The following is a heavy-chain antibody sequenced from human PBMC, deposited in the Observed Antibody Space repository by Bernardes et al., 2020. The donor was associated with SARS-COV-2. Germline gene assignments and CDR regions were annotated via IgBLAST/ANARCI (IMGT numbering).Heavy chain of an antibody. J-gene: IGHJ6*02. CDR2: IWYDGSNK. D-gene: IGHD3-3*01. V-gene: IGHV3-33*01. Sequence: GGSLRLSCAASGFTFSSYGLHWVRQAPGKGLEWVAVIWYDGSNKYYADSVKGRFTIPRDNPKNTLYLQMNNLRAEDTAVYYFARDLVFGVVIPYYYCYYGMDDWGQETTVTVSS. CDR1: GFTFSSYG. CDR3: ARDLVFGVVIPYYYCYYGMDD.